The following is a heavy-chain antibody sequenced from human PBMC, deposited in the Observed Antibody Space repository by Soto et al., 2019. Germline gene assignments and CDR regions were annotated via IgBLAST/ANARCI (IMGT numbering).Heavy chain of an antibody. CDR3: ARHHYRTYYYDSSGYRYGMDV. J-gene: IGHJ6*02. V-gene: IGHV4-31*03. Sequence: SETLSLTCTVSGVSISSGGYYWGWIRQHPGKGLEWIGNIYHSGRTYYNPSLKSRVIMSVDTSKNHFSLNLNSVTAADTAMYYCARHHYRTYYYDSSGYRYGMDVWGQGTTVTVSS. D-gene: IGHD3-22*01. CDR2: IYHSGRT. CDR1: GVSISSGGYY.